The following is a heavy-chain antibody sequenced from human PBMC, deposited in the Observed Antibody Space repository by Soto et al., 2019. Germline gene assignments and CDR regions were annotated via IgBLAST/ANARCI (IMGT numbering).Heavy chain of an antibody. J-gene: IGHJ1*01. CDR3: VSEPDSSSWGDFHH. V-gene: IGHV4-59*01. CDR2: IYYSGST. CDR1: GGSISSYY. Sequence: PSETLSLTCTVSGGSISSYYWSWIRQPPGKGLEWIGYIYYSGSTNYNPSLKSRVTISVDTSKNQYSLKLSSATAADTAVYYCVSEPDSSSWGDFHHWGQGTLVTVSS. D-gene: IGHD6-13*01.